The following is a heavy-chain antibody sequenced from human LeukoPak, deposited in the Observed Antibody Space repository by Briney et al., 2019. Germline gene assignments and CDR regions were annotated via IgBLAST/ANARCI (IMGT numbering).Heavy chain of an antibody. CDR2: IKSKTDGGTT. J-gene: IGHJ4*02. Sequence: GGSLRLSCAASGFTLSDYYMSWIRQAPGKGLEWVGRIKSKTDGGTTDYAAPVKGRFTISRDDSKNTLYLQMNSLKTEDTAVYYCTTNPGDYSDYWGQGTLVTVSS. CDR3: TTNPGDYSDY. V-gene: IGHV3-15*01. CDR1: GFTLSDYY.